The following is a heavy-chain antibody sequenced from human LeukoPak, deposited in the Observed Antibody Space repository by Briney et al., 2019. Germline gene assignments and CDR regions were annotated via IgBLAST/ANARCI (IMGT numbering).Heavy chain of an antibody. D-gene: IGHD6-13*01. J-gene: IGHJ4*02. CDR3: ARGSDTAAGLY. V-gene: IGHV4-34*01. CDR1: GGSFSGHY. CDR2: INHSGST. Sequence: SETLSLTCAVYGGSFSGHYWSWIRQPPGKGLEWIGEINHSGSTNYNPSLKSRVSISVDSSKNQFSLKLSSVTAADTAVYYCARGSDTAAGLYWGQGTLVTVSS.